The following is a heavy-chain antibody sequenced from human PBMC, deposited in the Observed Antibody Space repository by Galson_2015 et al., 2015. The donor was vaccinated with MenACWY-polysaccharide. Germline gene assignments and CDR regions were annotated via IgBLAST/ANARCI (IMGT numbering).Heavy chain of an antibody. Sequence: SLRLSCAASGFIFSSSSVIWVRQAPGKGLEWVSYISYRGDTTYADSVRGRFTISRDNAENSLYLQMNSLRAEDTAVYYCARVRISGYYVADYWGQGTLVTVSS. V-gene: IGHV3-48*01. J-gene: IGHJ4*02. CDR2: ISYRGDTT. D-gene: IGHD3-22*01. CDR1: GFIFSSSS. CDR3: ARVRISGYYVADY.